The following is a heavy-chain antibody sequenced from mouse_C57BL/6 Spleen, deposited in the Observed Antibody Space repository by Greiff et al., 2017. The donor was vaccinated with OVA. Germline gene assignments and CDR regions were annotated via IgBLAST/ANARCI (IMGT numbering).Heavy chain of an antibody. CDR3: ARAYYYGSRDAMDY. CDR1: GYAFSSSW. J-gene: IGHJ4*01. V-gene: IGHV1-82*01. D-gene: IGHD1-1*01. Sequence: VKLLESGPELVKPGASVKISCKASGYAFSSSWMNWVKQRPGKGLEWIGRIYPGDGDTNYNGKLKGKATLTADKSSSTAYMQLSSLTSEDSAVYFCARAYYYGSRDAMDYWGQGTSVTVSS. CDR2: IYPGDGDT.